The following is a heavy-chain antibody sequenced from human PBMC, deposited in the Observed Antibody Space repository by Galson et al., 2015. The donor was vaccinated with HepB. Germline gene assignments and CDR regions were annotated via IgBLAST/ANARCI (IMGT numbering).Heavy chain of an antibody. CDR1: GGSLSGYY. Sequence: ETLSLTCGVYGGSLSGYYWSWIRQPPGKGPEWIAEINHSGSTNYNPSLKSRVTISVDTSKNQFSLKLSSVTAADTAVYYCAREGHFSLYYCDSIGYYRPAQLDYWGQGTLVTVSS. V-gene: IGHV4-34*01. J-gene: IGHJ4*02. D-gene: IGHD3-22*01. CDR2: INHSGST. CDR3: AREGHFSLYYCDSIGYYRPAQLDY.